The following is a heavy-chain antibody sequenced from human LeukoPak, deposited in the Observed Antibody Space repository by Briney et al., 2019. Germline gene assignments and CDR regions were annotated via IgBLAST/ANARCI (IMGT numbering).Heavy chain of an antibody. D-gene: IGHD3-22*01. V-gene: IGHV3-53*01. J-gene: IGHJ3*02. CDR1: GFIFNNKY. CDR2: IYNDGRT. CDR3: ARGLFLSGYLDAFDI. Sequence: GGSLRLSCAASGFIFNNKYMTWVRQAPGKGLEGVSLIYNDGRTYYSDSVKGRCTISRDNSKNTLYLQMNSLRVEDTAVYYCARGLFLSGYLDAFDIWGQGTVVTVSS.